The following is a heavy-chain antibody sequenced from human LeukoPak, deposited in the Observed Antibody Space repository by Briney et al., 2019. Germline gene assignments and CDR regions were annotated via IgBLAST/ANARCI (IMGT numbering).Heavy chain of an antibody. J-gene: IGHJ4*02. CDR2: INSIGTTI. CDR1: GFCFSSYE. D-gene: IGHD2-15*01. CDR3: ARNRGSEVDY. V-gene: IGHV3-48*03. Sequence: GGSLRLSCAASGFCFSSYEMNCVRQAPGKGPEWISYINSIGTTIYYADSVKGRITDSRDNAKSSLYLQKSSLRVEDTAVYYCARNRGSEVDYWGQGTLVTVSS.